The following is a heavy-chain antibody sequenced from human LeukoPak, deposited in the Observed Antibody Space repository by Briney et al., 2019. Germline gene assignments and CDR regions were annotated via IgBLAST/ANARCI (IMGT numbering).Heavy chain of an antibody. D-gene: IGHD3-22*01. J-gene: IGHJ4*02. CDR3: ARDYPNYYDSSGFD. Sequence: PSETLSLTCTVSGGSISSYYWSWIRQPPGKGLEWIGYIYYSGSTNYNPSLKSRVTISVDTSKNQFSLKLSSVTAADTAVYYCARDYPNYYDSSGFDWGQGTLVTVSS. V-gene: IGHV4-59*01. CDR1: GGSISSYY. CDR2: IYYSGST.